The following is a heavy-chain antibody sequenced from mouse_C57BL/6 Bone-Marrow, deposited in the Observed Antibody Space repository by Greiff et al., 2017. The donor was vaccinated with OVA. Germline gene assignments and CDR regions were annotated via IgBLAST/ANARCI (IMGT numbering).Heavy chain of an antibody. J-gene: IGHJ3*01. D-gene: IGHD1-1*01. V-gene: IGHV1-26*01. CDR1: GYTFTDYY. CDR2: INPNNGGT. Sequence: VQLQQSGPELVKPGASVKISCKASGYTFTDYYMNWVKQSHGNSLEWIGDINPNNGGTSYNQKFKGKATLTVDKSSSTAYMELRSLTSADSAVYYCARPYGSSPWFAYWGQGTLVTVSA. CDR3: ARPYGSSPWFAY.